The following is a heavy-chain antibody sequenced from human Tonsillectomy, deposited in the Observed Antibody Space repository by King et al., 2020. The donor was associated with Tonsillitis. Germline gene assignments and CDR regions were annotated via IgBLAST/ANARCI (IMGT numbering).Heavy chain of an antibody. J-gene: IGHJ6*03. CDR3: AKDAVAVSGANYYYYYYMDV. V-gene: IGHV3-23*04. CDR2: PSGGAGSI. CDR1: GFTFSSYA. Sequence: VQLVESGGGLVQPGGSLRLSCAASGFTFSSYAMSWVRQAPGKGLDWGSAPSGGAGSIHYADSGRGRVTISRDNSKNTLYLQMNSLRAGDTAVYYCAKDAVAVSGANYYYYYYMDVWGKGTTVTVSS. D-gene: IGHD6-19*01.